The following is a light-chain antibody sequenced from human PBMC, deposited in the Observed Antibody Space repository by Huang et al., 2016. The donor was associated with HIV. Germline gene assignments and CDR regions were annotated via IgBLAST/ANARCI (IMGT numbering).Light chain of an antibody. Sequence: DIQMTQSPSSLSASVGDRVTITCRASQNIRTYLNWYQQKPGKAPKLLIYSASSLQIGVPSRFSGSVAGTDFNLTISSLQPEDFATYYGQQSYSDPYTFGQGTKLEIK. J-gene: IGKJ2*01. CDR1: QNIRTY. CDR2: SAS. V-gene: IGKV1-39*01. CDR3: QQSYSDPYT.